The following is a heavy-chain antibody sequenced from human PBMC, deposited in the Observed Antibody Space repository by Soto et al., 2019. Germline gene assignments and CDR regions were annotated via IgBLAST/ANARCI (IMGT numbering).Heavy chain of an antibody. Sequence: GSLRLSCAGSGFTVNNSIMTWIRQAPGKGLERVSGINDNGEVIYYADSVKGRFTLSRDSAKNTMYLQMNSLTVDDTAVYYCAKGGLRRRLDPWGRGIQVTVSS. J-gene: IGHJ5*02. CDR2: INDNGEVI. CDR3: AKGGLRRRLDP. V-gene: IGHV3-23*01. CDR1: GFTVNNSI.